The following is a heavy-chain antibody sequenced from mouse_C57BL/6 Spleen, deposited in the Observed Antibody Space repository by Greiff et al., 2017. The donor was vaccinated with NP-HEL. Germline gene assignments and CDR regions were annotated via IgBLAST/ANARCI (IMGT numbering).Heavy chain of an antibody. CDR2: INPYNGGT. J-gene: IGHJ2*01. CDR1: GYTFTDYY. V-gene: IGHV1-19*01. Sequence: EVQLQQSGPVLVKPGASVKMSYKASGYTFTDYYMNWVKQSHGKSLEWIGVINPYNGGTSYNQKFKGKATLTVDKSSSTAYMELNSLTSEDAAVYYGARCFSTTVGASGEYGGQGTTLTVSS. D-gene: IGHD1-1*01. CDR3: ARCFSTTVGASGEY.